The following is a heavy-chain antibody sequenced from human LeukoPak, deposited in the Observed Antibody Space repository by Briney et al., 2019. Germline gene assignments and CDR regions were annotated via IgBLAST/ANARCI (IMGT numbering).Heavy chain of an antibody. CDR2: INPNSGGT. V-gene: IGHV1-2*02. CDR1: GYTFTGYY. D-gene: IGHD7-27*01. J-gene: IGHJ6*02. CDR3: ARSLGNGNYYYGMDV. Sequence: ASVKVSCKASGYTFTGYYMHWVRQAPGQGLEWMGWINPNSGGTNYAQKFQGRVTMTRDTSISTAYMELSRLRSDDTAVYYCARSLGNGNYYYGMDVWGQGTTVTVSS.